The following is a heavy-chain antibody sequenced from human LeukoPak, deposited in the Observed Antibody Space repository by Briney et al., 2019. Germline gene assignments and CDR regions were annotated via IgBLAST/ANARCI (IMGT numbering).Heavy chain of an antibody. CDR3: AGALYYNYYETRYFAY. J-gene: IGHJ4*02. CDR2: IYSDGSA. Sequence: PGGSLRLSCTASGFTVRSNYMFWVRQAPGKGLECVSVIYSDGSAYYADSVKGRFTISRDSFMNTLFLQMNSLRAEDTAMYYCAGALYYNYYETRYFAYWGQGTPVTVSS. D-gene: IGHD3-22*01. V-gene: IGHV3-53*01. CDR1: GFTVRSNY.